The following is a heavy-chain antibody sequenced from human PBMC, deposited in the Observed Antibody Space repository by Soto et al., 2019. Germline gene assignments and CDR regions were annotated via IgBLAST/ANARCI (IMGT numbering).Heavy chain of an antibody. CDR1: GYTFTSYY. Sequence: QVQLVQSGAEVKKPGASVKVSCKASGYTFTSYYMHWVRQAPGQGLEWMGIINPSGGSTSYAQKLQGRAPXTXDXXTSTVYMRLSSLRSEDTAVYYCARGIAVAGTLFDYWGQGTLVTVSS. D-gene: IGHD6-19*01. V-gene: IGHV1-46*03. CDR3: ARGIAVAGTLFDY. J-gene: IGHJ4*02. CDR2: INPSGGST.